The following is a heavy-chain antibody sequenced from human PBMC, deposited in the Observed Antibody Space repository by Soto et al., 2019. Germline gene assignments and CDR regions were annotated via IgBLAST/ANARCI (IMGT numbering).Heavy chain of an antibody. CDR1: GASINNYH. J-gene: IGHJ4*02. V-gene: IGHV4-59*01. Sequence: ESLSLTCTVSGASINNYHWIWIRQPPGKGLEWIGYIFYSGDTNYSPSLKSRVTISVDTSKNQFSLKLSSVTTADTAVYYCERLSNYGSGWSTFDYWGRGTLVTVSS. CDR2: IFYSGDT. D-gene: IGHD6-19*01. CDR3: ERLSNYGSGWSTFDY.